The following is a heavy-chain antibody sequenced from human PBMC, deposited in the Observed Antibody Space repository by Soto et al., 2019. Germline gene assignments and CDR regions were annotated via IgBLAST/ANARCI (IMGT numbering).Heavy chain of an antibody. V-gene: IGHV1-18*01. D-gene: IGHD3-10*01. CDR1: GFTFKGYY. Sequence: QIQLVQSGAEVKKPGASVKVSCKTSGFTFKGYYIYWVRQAPGQGLELMGWISTYNGITQYTESLQDRVTMTIVTSASTAHLELRSLTSEVTAVYFCVRGDIYYSKWYFQYWGQGTLVIVSS. J-gene: IGHJ4*02. CDR3: VRGDIYYSKWYFQY. CDR2: ISTYNGIT.